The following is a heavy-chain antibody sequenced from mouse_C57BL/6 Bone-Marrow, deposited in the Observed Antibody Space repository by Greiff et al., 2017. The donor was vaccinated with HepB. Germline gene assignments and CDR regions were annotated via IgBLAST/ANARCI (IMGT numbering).Heavy chain of an antibody. Sequence: EVQLQESGPGLVKPSQSLSLTCSVTGYSITSGYYWNWIRQFPGNKLEWMGYISYDGSNNYNPSLKNRISITRDTSKNQFFLKLNSVTTEDTATYYCARGGVYYYGSDAYWGQGTLVTVSA. CDR1: GYSITSGYY. V-gene: IGHV3-6*01. CDR3: ARGGVYYYGSDAY. CDR2: ISYDGSN. J-gene: IGHJ3*01. D-gene: IGHD1-1*01.